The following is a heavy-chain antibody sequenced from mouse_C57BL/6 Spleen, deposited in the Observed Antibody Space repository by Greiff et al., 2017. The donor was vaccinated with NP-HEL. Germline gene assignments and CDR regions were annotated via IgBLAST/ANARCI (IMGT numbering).Heavy chain of an antibody. V-gene: IGHV1-53*01. Sequence: VQLQQPGADLVKPGASVKLSCKASGYTFTSYWMHWVKQRPGQGLEWIGNINPGNGGTNYTEKFKGKATLTVDKSSSTAYLQLSSLTSEDSAVYYCARGSYYGSSGFAYWGQGTLVTVSA. CDR3: ARGSYYGSSGFAY. CDR2: INPGNGGT. D-gene: IGHD1-1*01. J-gene: IGHJ3*01. CDR1: GYTFTSYW.